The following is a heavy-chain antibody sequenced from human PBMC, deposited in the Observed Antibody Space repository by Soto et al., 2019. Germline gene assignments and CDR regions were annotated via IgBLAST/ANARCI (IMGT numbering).Heavy chain of an antibody. Sequence: SQTLSLTCVISGDSVSSSSVAWNWVRQSPSRGLEWLGRTYYRSRWYSDFAVSVRGRIVINADTSKNQFSLQLNSVTPEDTAVYFCARSEEGPDYYYYGLDVWGQGTTVTVSS. CDR2: TYYRSRWYS. CDR3: ARSEEGPDYYYYGLDV. J-gene: IGHJ6*02. V-gene: IGHV6-1*01. CDR1: GDSVSSSSVA.